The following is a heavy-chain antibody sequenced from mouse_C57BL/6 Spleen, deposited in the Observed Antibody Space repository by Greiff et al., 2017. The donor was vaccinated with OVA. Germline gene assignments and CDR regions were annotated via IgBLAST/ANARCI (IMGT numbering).Heavy chain of an antibody. CDR2: IYPGDGDT. Sequence: QVQLQQSGPELVKPGASVKISCKASGYAFSSSWMNWVKQRPGKGLEWIGRIYPGDGDTNYNGKFKGKATLTADKSSSTAYMQLSSLTYEDSAVYYCARIYYERGFAYWGQGTLVTVSA. CDR3: ARIYYERGFAY. CDR1: GYAFSSSW. J-gene: IGHJ3*01. V-gene: IGHV1-82*01. D-gene: IGHD2-4*01.